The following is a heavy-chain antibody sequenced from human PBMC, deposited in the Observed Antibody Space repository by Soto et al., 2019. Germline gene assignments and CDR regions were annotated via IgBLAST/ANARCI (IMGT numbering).Heavy chain of an antibody. CDR2: INPSGGTA. Sequence: QVQLVQSGAEVKKPGASVKVSCKASGYAFTSYYIHWVRQAPGQGFEWMGMINPSGGTASYAPRFQDRVTMTWDTATITVYVDLSSLRSEDTAVYYCARDFPGNFWGQGTLVTVSS. V-gene: IGHV1-46*01. CDR3: ARDFPGNF. J-gene: IGHJ4*02. CDR1: GYAFTSYY.